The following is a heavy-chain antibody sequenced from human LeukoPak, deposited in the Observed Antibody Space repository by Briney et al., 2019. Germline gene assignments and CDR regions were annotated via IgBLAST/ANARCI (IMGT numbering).Heavy chain of an antibody. CDR1: GYTLTELS. CDR3: ATQRSDGYGPGYGMDV. Sequence: ASVKVSCKVSGYTLTELSMHWVRQAPGKGLEWMGGFDPEDGETIYAQKFQGRVTMTEDTSTDTAYMELSSLRSEDTAVYYCATQRSDGYGPGYGMDVWGQGTTVTVSS. CDR2: FDPEDGET. J-gene: IGHJ6*02. D-gene: IGHD5-24*01. V-gene: IGHV1-24*01.